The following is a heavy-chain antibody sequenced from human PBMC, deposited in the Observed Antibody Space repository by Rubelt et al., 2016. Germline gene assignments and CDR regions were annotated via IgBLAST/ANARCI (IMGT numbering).Heavy chain of an antibody. Sequence: QLQESGPGLVQPSETLSLTCTVSGDSISNSGYYWGWIRQPPGKGLEWIGNVYYTGTTYLSPSLTSRVTISVDTSKKQFSLGVEAWTASATAGYYFGKGRTSIATRTYWVDPRGQGTLVTVSS. V-gene: IGHV4-39*07. J-gene: IGHJ5*02. D-gene: IGHD6-6*01. CDR3: GKGRTSIATRTYWVDP. CDR2: VYYTGTT. CDR1: GDSISNSGYY.